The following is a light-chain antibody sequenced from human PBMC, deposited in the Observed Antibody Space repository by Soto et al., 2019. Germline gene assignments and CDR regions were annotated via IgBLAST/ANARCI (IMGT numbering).Light chain of an antibody. Sequence: EIVLTQSPGTLSLSPGERATLACRASQSVRSSYLAWYQQKPGQAPRLLIYGASTRATGIPDRFSGSGSRTDFTFTISRLEPEDFAVYYCQQYGSSPRFTFGPGTKVDIK. J-gene: IGKJ3*01. CDR1: QSVRSSY. V-gene: IGKV3-20*01. CDR2: GAS. CDR3: QQYGSSPRFT.